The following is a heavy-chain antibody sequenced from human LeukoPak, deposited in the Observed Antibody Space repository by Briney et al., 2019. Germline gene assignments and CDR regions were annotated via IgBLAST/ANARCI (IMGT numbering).Heavy chain of an antibody. CDR3: ARESRGGSYDRYDAFDI. D-gene: IGHD1-26*01. J-gene: IGHJ3*02. CDR1: GFTFSSYS. V-gene: IGHV3-48*04. CDR2: ISSSSSTI. Sequence: GGSLRLSCAASGFTFSSYSMNWVRQAPGKGLEWVSYISSSSSTIYYADSVKGRFTISRDNAKNSLYLQTNSLRAEDTAVYYCARESRGGSYDRYDAFDIWGQGTMVTVSS.